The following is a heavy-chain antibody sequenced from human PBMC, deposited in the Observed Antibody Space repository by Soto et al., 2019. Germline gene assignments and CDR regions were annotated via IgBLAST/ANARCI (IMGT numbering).Heavy chain of an antibody. CDR2: ISWNSGSI. Sequence: VQLVESGGGLVQPGRSLRLSCAASGFTFDDYAMHWVRQAPGKGLEWVSGISWNSGSIGYADSVKGRFTISRDNAKNSLYLQMNSLRAEDTALYYCAKSPVAGIGGAFDFWGLGRMVTVSS. V-gene: IGHV3-9*01. CDR1: GFTFDDYA. D-gene: IGHD6-19*01. CDR3: AKSPVAGIGGAFDF. J-gene: IGHJ3*01.